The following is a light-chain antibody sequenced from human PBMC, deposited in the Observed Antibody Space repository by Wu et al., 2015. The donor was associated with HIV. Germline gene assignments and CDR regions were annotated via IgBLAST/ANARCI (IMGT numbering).Light chain of an antibody. CDR2: SAS. V-gene: IGKV1-27*01. CDR1: QDISNY. Sequence: DIQMTQSPSSLSASVGDRISITCRASQDISNYLAWFLQKPGKAPRLLIYSASTLQSGVPSRFSGSGSGTDFTLTISSLQPEDVATYYCQKYNTAPWTFGQGTKVEMK. J-gene: IGKJ1*01. CDR3: QKYNTAPWT.